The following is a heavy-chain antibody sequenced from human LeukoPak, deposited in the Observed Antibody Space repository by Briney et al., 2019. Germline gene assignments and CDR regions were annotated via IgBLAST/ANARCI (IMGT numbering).Heavy chain of an antibody. J-gene: IGHJ3*02. CDR3: ASRYYDSSGDYAFDI. CDR1: GGSISSYY. V-gene: IGHV4-59*01. CDR2: IYYSGST. D-gene: IGHD3-22*01. Sequence: SETLSLTCTVSGGSISSYYWSWIRQPPGKGVEWIGYIYYSGSTNYNPSLKSRVTISVDTSKNQFSLKLSSVTAADTAVYYCASRYYDSSGDYAFDIWGQGTMVTVSS.